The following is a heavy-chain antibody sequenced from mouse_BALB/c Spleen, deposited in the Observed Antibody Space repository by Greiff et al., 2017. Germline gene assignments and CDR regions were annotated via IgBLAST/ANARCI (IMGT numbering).Heavy chain of an antibody. Sequence: VQVVESGPGLVAPSQSLSITCTVSGFSLTSYGVHWVRQPPGKGLEWLGVIWAGGSTNYNSALMSRLSISKDNSKSQVFLKMNSLQTDDTAMYYCAREKRYDVRAMDYWGQGTSVTVSS. CDR3: AREKRYDVRAMDY. CDR2: IWAGGST. CDR1: GFSLTSYG. D-gene: IGHD2-14*01. J-gene: IGHJ4*01. V-gene: IGHV2-9*02.